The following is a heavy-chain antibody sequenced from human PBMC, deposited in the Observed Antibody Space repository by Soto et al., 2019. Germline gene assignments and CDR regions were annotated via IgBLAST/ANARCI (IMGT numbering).Heavy chain of an antibody. CDR3: ARDWGEVLDPPPQGFDY. CDR1: GYTFTSYG. J-gene: IGHJ4*02. D-gene: IGHD2-8*02. V-gene: IGHV1-18*01. CDR2: ISAYNGNT. Sequence: ASVKVSCKASGYTFTSYGISWVRQAPGQGLEWMGWISAYNGNTNYAQKLQGRVTMTTDTSTSTAYMELRSLRSDDTAVYYCARDWGEVLDPPPQGFDYWGQGTLVTVSS.